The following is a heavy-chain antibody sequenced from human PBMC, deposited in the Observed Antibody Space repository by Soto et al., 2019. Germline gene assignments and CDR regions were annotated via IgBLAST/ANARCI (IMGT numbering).Heavy chain of an antibody. CDR1: GFTFSSYA. Sequence: ESGGGVVQPGRSLRLSCAASGFTFSSYAMHWVRQAPGTGLEWVAVISYDGSNKYYADSVKGRFTISRDNSKNTLYLQMNSLRAEDTAVYYCARENSRSWYGDAFDIWGQGKMVTVSS. CDR2: ISYDGSNK. V-gene: IGHV3-30-3*01. D-gene: IGHD6-13*01. J-gene: IGHJ3*02. CDR3: ARENSRSWYGDAFDI.